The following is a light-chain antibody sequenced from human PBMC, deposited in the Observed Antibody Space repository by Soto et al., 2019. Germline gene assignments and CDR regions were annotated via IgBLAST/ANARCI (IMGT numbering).Light chain of an antibody. Sequence: EIVLTQSPSTLSLPPGERATLSCRASQSVSSSYLAWYQQKPGLAPRLLIYDASNRATGVPARFSGSGSGTDFTLTISRLEPEDVEVYYCQQYGSSPITFGQGTRLEIK. V-gene: IGKV3D-20*01. CDR3: QQYGSSPIT. CDR1: QSVSSSY. CDR2: DAS. J-gene: IGKJ5*01.